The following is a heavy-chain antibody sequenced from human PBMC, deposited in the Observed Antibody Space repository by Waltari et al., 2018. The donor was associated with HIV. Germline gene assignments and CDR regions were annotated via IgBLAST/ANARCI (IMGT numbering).Heavy chain of an antibody. D-gene: IGHD5-12*01. V-gene: IGHV3-30*02. Sequence: QVQLVESGGGVVQPGGSLRLSCAASGFTFSSYGMHWVRQAPGKGVEWVAFIRYEGSNKYYADSVKGRFTISRDNSKNTLYLQMNSLRAEDTAVYYCAKAGGYSGYNWGQGTLVTVSS. J-gene: IGHJ4*02. CDR3: AKAGGYSGYN. CDR2: IRYEGSNK. CDR1: GFTFSSYG.